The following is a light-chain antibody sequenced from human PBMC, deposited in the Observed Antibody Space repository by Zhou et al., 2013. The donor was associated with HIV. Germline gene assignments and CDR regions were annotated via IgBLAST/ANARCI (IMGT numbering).Light chain of an antibody. CDR3: QQLYSYPLT. CDR2: GAT. V-gene: IGKV1-9*01. Sequence: DIQMTQSPSSLSASVRDRVTITCRASQGIGNYLAWYQQKPGKAPNLLIYGATTLQSGVPSRFSGSGSGTEFTLTISSLQPEDFTAYYCQQLYSYPLTFGGGTKVEIK. CDR1: QGIGNY. J-gene: IGKJ4*01.